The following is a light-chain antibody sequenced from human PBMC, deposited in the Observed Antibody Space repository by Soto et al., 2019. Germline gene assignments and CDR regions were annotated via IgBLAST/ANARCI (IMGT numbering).Light chain of an antibody. J-gene: IGLJ1*01. CDR2: EVS. Sequence: QSALTQPASVSGSPGQSITISCTGSSSDVGAYKYVSWFQQHPGKAPKLIIYEVSNRPSGISNRFSGSKSGNTASLTISGLQAEDEADYYCTSYTTISTLYVFGSGTKLTVL. V-gene: IGLV2-14*01. CDR3: TSYTTISTLYV. CDR1: SSDVGAYKY.